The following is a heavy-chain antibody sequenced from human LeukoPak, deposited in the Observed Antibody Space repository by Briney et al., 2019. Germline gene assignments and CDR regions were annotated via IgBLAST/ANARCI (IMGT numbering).Heavy chain of an antibody. D-gene: IGHD6-19*01. J-gene: IGHJ4*02. CDR3: PRANGYSSGWYGSDY. CDR2: IKSKTDGGTT. CDR1: GFTFSSYT. Sequence: GGSLRLSCAASGFTFSSYTMSWVRQAPGKGLEWVGRIKSKTDGGTTDYAAPVKGRFTISRDDSKNTLYLQMNSLKTEDTAVYYCPRANGYSSGWYGSDYWGQGTLVTVSS. V-gene: IGHV3-15*01.